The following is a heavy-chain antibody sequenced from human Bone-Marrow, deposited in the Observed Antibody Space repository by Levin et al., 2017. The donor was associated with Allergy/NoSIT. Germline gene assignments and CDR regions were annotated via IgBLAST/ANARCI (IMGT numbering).Heavy chain of an antibody. J-gene: IGHJ4*02. CDR2: VYNSGST. Sequence: PGGSLRLSCTVSGVSVSTYYWSWIRQPPGKGLEWIGYVYNSGSTSYNPSLKSRVTISLDTSKNQFSLQLRSVTAADTAMYFCARDDSGSPLGWGQGTLVTVSS. CDR3: ARDDSGSPLG. CDR1: GVSVSTYY. V-gene: IGHV4-59*02. D-gene: IGHD1-26*01.